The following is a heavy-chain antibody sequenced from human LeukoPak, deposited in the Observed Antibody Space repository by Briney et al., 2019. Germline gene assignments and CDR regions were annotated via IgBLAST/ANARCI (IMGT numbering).Heavy chain of an antibody. V-gene: IGHV3-7*05. D-gene: IGHD1-26*01. CDR1: GFTFSSYW. CDR2: IKQDGSEI. Sequence: PGGSLRLSCAASGFTFSSYWMSWVRQAPGRGPEWVANIKQDGSEIYYVDSVKGRFTISRDNAKNSLYLQMNSLRAEDTAVYYCARDKTVGATILDYCGQGTLVTVSS. CDR3: ARDKTVGATILDY. J-gene: IGHJ4*02.